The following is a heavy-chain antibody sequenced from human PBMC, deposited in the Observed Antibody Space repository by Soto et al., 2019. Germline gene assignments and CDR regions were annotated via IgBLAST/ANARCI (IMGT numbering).Heavy chain of an antibody. CDR3: ARVRDWFDP. J-gene: IGHJ5*02. D-gene: IGHD3-3*01. Sequence: QVQLQQWGAGLLKPSETLSLTCAVYGGSFSGYYWNWIRQPPGKGLEWLGEIDHSGYTNYNPSLKSRVTISVDTSKNQFSLRLTSVTAAATAVYYCARVRDWFDPWGQGTLVTVSS. CDR1: GGSFSGYY. V-gene: IGHV4-34*01. CDR2: IDHSGYT.